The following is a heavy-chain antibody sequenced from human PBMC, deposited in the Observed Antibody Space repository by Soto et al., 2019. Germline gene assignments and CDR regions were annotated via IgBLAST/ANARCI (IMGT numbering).Heavy chain of an antibody. D-gene: IGHD1-26*01. CDR3: VRDPSGSWELE. CDR1: GVSITSGGDY. CDR2: SHPSGST. V-gene: IGHV4-31*03. J-gene: IGHJ4*02. Sequence: QVQLQESGPGLVKPSQTLSLVCTVSGVSITSGGDYWSWLRHHPGKGLEWIGFSHPSGSTQFHPSLTSRASISVDTSKNQFSLKLTSVTAADTAVYYCVRDPSGSWELEWGQGTLVTVST.